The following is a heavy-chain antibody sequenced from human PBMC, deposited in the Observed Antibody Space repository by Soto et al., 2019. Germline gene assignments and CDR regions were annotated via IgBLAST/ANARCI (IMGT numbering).Heavy chain of an antibody. CDR3: ARSGVYYGSGSYLGLGSHLDY. D-gene: IGHD3-10*01. Sequence: SETLSLTCAVYGGSFSGYYWSWIRQPPGKGLEWIGEINHSGSTNYNPSLKSRVTISVDTSKNQFSLKLSSVTAADTAVYYCARSGVYYGSGSYLGLGSHLDYWGQGTLVTVSS. CDR2: INHSGST. CDR1: GGSFSGYY. V-gene: IGHV4-34*01. J-gene: IGHJ4*02.